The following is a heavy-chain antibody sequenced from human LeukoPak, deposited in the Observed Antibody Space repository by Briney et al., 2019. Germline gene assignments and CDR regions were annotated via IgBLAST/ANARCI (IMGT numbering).Heavy chain of an antibody. Sequence: SETLSLTCTVSGGSISSYYWSWIRQPPGKGLEWIGYIYYSGSTNYNPSLKSRVTISVDTSKNQFSLKLSSVTAADTAVYYCARFEAAARPTINKTDYWGQGTLVTVSS. CDR1: GGSISSYY. J-gene: IGHJ4*02. CDR3: ARFEAAARPTINKTDY. D-gene: IGHD6-13*01. CDR2: IYYSGST. V-gene: IGHV4-59*01.